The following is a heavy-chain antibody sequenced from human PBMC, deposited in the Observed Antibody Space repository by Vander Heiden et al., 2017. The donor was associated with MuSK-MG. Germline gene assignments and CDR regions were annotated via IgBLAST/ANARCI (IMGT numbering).Heavy chain of an antibody. CDR2: ISYDGSNK. CDR3: ARALRSGSGYYSSDY. Sequence: QVQLVESGGGVFQPGRSLRLSCAAAGFTFRSYAMHWVGQAPGKGLEWVAVISYDGSNKYYADSVKGRFTISRDNSKNTLYLQMNSLRAEDTAVYYCARALRSGSGYYSSDYWGQGTLVTVSS. CDR1: GFTFRSYA. J-gene: IGHJ4*02. V-gene: IGHV3-30*04. D-gene: IGHD3-22*01.